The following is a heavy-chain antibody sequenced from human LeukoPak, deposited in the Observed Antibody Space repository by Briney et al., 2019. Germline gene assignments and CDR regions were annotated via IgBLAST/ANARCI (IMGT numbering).Heavy chain of an antibody. CDR1: GFTVSSNY. D-gene: IGHD2-2*01. J-gene: IGHJ4*02. Sequence: PGGSLRLSCAASGFTVSSNYIGWVRQAPGKGLEWVSVIYSGGSTYYVDSVKGRFTISRDNSKNTLYLQMNSLRAEDTAVYYCAGGPTRYYFDYWGQGTLVTVSS. CDR2: IYSGGST. V-gene: IGHV3-53*01. CDR3: AGGPTRYYFDY.